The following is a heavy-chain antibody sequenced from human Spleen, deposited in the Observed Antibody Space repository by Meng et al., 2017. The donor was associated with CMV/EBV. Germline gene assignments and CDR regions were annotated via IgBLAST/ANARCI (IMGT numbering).Heavy chain of an antibody. CDR1: CVSINCCDCY. CDR3: AREKVGYFDL. V-gene: IGHV4-30-4*08. Sequence: QVHLGESGPGQVSHSLALSLAVTVACVSINCCDCYWSWIRQPPGKGLERNGCIYYSWSTYYNPPVKIRVTISVDTSKTQFSLKLSSVTAADSAVYYCAREKVGYFDLWGRGTLVTVSS. J-gene: IGHJ2*01. CDR2: IYYSWST.